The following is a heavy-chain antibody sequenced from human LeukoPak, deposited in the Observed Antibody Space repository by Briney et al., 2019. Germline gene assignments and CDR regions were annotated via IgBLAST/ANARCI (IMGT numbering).Heavy chain of an antibody. D-gene: IGHD2-15*01. J-gene: IGHJ3*02. CDR2: IYDSGST. V-gene: IGHV4-30-4*01. CDR1: GASIRSGDYY. CDR3: ARDCSGGSCYGAFDI. Sequence: SETLSLTCTVSGASIRSGDYYWSWIRQPPGKGLEWIGYIYDSGSTCYNPSLKSRITISVDTSENRFSLKLSSVTATDTAVYYCARDCSGGSCYGAFDIWGQGTMVTVSS.